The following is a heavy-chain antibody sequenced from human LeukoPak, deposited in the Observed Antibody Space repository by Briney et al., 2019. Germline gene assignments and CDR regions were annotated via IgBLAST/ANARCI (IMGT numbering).Heavy chain of an antibody. D-gene: IGHD1-26*01. CDR3: ARLILVGATNLHFDY. CDR2: IYYSGST. Sequence: PSETLSLTCTVSGGSISSYYWSWIRQPPGKGLEWIGYIYYSGSTNYNPSLKSRVTISVDTSKNQFSLKLSSVTAADTAVYYCARLILVGATNLHFDYWGQGTLVTVSS. J-gene: IGHJ4*02. V-gene: IGHV4-59*08. CDR1: GGSISSYY.